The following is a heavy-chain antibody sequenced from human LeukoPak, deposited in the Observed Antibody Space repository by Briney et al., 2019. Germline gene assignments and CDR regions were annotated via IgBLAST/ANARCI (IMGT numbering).Heavy chain of an antibody. J-gene: IGHJ4*02. CDR2: ISADGKS. CDR3: AKRADTSSHLTLDC. Sequence: GGSLRLSCAASGFTFSHYGMHWVRQAPGKGLEWVAVISADGKSDYAESVKGRSTISRDNSKNTLYLQMNSLRADDTAVYYCAKRADTSSHLTLDCWGQGTLVTVSS. D-gene: IGHD6-6*01. V-gene: IGHV3-30*18. CDR1: GFTFSHYG.